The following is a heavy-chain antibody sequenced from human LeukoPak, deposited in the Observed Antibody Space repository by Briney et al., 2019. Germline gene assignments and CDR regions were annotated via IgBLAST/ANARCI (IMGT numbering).Heavy chain of an antibody. CDR1: GYTFTGYY. CDR3: ATPRGADWYFDL. D-gene: IGHD3-10*01. Sequence: ASVKVSCKASGYTFTGYYMRWVRQAPGQGREWMGRIIPNLGGTNYTQKCQGRVTKTKDTSISTAYMELSRLRYDDTAVYYCATPRGADWYFDLWGRGTLVTVSS. J-gene: IGHJ2*01. CDR2: IIPNLGGT. V-gene: IGHV1-2*06.